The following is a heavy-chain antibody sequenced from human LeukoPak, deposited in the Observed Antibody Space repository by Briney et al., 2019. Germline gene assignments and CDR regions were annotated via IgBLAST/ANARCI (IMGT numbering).Heavy chain of an antibody. Sequence: GGSLRLSCAASGFTFSSYWMSWVRQAPGKGLEWVVNIKQDGSEKYYVDSVKGRFTVSRDNAKNSLDLQMNTLRAEDTAVYYCARRKLTYYYGMDVWGQGTTVTVSS. J-gene: IGHJ6*02. CDR1: GFTFSSYW. CDR3: ARRKLTYYYGMDV. V-gene: IGHV3-7*01. D-gene: IGHD1-7*01. CDR2: IKQDGSEK.